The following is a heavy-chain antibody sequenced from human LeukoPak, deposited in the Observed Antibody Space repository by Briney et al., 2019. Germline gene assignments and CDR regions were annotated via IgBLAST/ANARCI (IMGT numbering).Heavy chain of an antibody. CDR1: GFTFSRYW. CDR2: IKEDGSEK. V-gene: IGHV3-7*01. D-gene: IGHD2-15*01. J-gene: IGHJ6*03. CDR3: ARQKAVVVVAATPDEDYGDYVDYYYYMDV. Sequence: PGGSLRLSCAASGFTFSRYWMSWVRQAPGKGLEWVANIKEDGSEKYYVGSVKGRLTISRDNAKNSLSLQIESLRAEDTAVYYCARQKAVVVVAATPDEDYGDYVDYYYYMDVWGKGTTVTVSS.